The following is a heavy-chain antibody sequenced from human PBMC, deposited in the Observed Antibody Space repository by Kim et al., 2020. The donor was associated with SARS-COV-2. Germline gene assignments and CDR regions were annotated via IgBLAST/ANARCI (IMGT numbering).Heavy chain of an antibody. CDR1: GGTFSIHA. J-gene: IGHJ4*02. Sequence: SVKVSCKASGGTFSIHAISWVRQAPGQGLEWMGGIIPILGSADYSQKFQGRVTITADRSTRTVSMELSSLRSEDTAVYYCARRNYDNSGYYSTSFFFDSWGQGTLVTVSS. CDR2: IIPILGSA. CDR3: ARRNYDNSGYYSTSFFFDS. V-gene: IGHV1-69*06. D-gene: IGHD3-22*01.